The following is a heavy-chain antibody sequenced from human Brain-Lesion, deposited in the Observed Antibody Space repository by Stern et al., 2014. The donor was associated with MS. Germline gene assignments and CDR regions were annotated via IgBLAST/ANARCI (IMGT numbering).Heavy chain of an antibody. CDR3: ASSVVASGH. D-gene: IGHD2-21*01. J-gene: IGHJ4*02. CDR1: GGTFTTHP. Sequence: QVQLVQSGAEVKKPGSSVKVSCKASGGTFTTHPITWWRQAPGQGLEWMGGIIPFLNTTNYAQNFQGRTTITADKSPGTTYMEISSLRPDDTAVYYCASSVVASGHWGQGTLVIVS. CDR2: IIPFLNTT. V-gene: IGHV1-69*06.